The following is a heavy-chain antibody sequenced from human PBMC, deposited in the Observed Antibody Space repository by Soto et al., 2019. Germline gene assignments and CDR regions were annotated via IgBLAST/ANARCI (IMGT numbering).Heavy chain of an antibody. Sequence: PSETLSLTCTVSGGSISSYYWSWIRQPPGKGLEWIGYIYYRGSTNYNPSLKSRVTISVDTSKNQFSLKLSSVTAADTAVYYCARVGGVGATKGGFDYWGQGTLVTVSS. D-gene: IGHD1-26*01. V-gene: IGHV4-59*01. J-gene: IGHJ4*02. CDR2: IYYRGST. CDR3: ARVGGVGATKGGFDY. CDR1: GGSISSYY.